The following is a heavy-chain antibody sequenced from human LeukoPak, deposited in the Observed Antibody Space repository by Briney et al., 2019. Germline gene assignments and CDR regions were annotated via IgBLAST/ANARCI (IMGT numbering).Heavy chain of an antibody. J-gene: IGHJ5*02. CDR3: AHGQFLHPFWCDP. D-gene: IGHD4-11*01. CDR2: IYYSGST. CDR1: GGSISTYY. Sequence: PSETLSLTCTVSGGSISTYYWSWIRQPPGKGLEWIGYIYYSGSTNYNPSLKSRVTISVDTSKSKFSLRLSSVTAADTAVYYCAHGQFLHPFWCDPWGQGTLVTVSS. V-gene: IGHV4-59*08.